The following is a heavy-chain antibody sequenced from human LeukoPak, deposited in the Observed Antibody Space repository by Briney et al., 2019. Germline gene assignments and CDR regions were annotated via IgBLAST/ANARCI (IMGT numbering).Heavy chain of an antibody. CDR3: ARGTYYYDTSGEYSGKPFDY. J-gene: IGHJ4*02. CDR2: INLKNGVT. Sequence: ASVKVSCKASGFSFTGYYLHWVRQAPGQGLEWMGWINLKNGVTHYAQKFQGRVTMTGDTSITTAFLELSSLTSDDTAVFYCARGTYYYDTSGEYSGKPFDYWGQGTLVTVSS. D-gene: IGHD3-22*01. V-gene: IGHV1-2*02. CDR1: GFSFTGYY.